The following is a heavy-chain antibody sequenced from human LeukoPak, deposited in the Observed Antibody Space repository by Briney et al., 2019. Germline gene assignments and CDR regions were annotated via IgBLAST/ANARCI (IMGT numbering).Heavy chain of an antibody. CDR1: GGSISSSSYY. J-gene: IGHJ3*02. Sequence: SETLSLTCTVSGGSISSSSYYWGWIRQPPGKGLEWIGSIYYSGSTYYNPSLKSRVTISLDTSKNQFSLKLSSVTAADTAVYYCAREYCSSTTCNKAFDIWGQGTVVTVSS. V-gene: IGHV4-39*07. CDR2: IYYSGST. CDR3: AREYCSSTTCNKAFDI. D-gene: IGHD2-2*01.